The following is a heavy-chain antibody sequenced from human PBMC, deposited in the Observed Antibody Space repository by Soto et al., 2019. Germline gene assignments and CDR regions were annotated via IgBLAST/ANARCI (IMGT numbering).Heavy chain of an antibody. Sequence: QVQLVESGGGVVQPGRSLRLSCAASGFTFSSHGMHWVRQAPGKGLEWVAVISYDGSNKYYADFVEGRFTISRDNSRNTLYLQMNSLRAEDTDLYYCAKDEGADYWGQGTLVTVSS. V-gene: IGHV3-30*18. CDR1: GFTFSSHG. CDR2: ISYDGSNK. J-gene: IGHJ4*02. CDR3: AKDEGADY. D-gene: IGHD1-26*01.